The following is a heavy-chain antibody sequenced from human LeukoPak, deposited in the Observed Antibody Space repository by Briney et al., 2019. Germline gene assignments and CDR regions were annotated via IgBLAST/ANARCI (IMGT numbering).Heavy chain of an antibody. D-gene: IGHD6-19*01. V-gene: IGHV3-53*01. Sequence: PGGSLRLSCATSGFIFNDAWMNWVRQAPGKGLEWVSVIYSGGSTYYADSVKGRFTISRDNSKNTLYLQMNSLRVEDTAVYYCAREVAVGPFDYWGQGTLVTVSS. CDR2: IYSGGST. CDR1: GFIFNDAW. CDR3: AREVAVGPFDY. J-gene: IGHJ4*02.